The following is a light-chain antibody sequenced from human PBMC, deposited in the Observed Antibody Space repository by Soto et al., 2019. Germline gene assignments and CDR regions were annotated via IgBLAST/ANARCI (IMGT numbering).Light chain of an antibody. CDR3: CSYASGFTYV. J-gene: IGLJ1*01. V-gene: IGLV2-23*01. Sequence: SVLTEPAWVSGYPGESITISCTGTSSDVGSYDLVSWYQQHPGKAPKLMIYEDTKRPSGVSNRFSGSKSGNTASLTISGLQAEDEADYYCCSYASGFTYVFGTGPKVTVL. CDR1: SSDVGSYDL. CDR2: EDT.